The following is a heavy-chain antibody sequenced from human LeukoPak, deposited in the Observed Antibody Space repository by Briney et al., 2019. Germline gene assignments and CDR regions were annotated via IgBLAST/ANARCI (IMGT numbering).Heavy chain of an antibody. J-gene: IGHJ4*02. CDR2: ISGSGGST. CDR3: AKSPGAYSYGYRAFDY. Sequence: SGGSLRLSCAASGFTFSSYAMSWVRQAPGKGLEWVSAISGSGGSTYYADSVKGRFTISRDNSKNTLYLQMNSLRAEDTAVYYCAKSPGAYSYGYRAFDYWGQGTLVTVSS. D-gene: IGHD5-18*01. V-gene: IGHV3-23*01. CDR1: GFTFSSYA.